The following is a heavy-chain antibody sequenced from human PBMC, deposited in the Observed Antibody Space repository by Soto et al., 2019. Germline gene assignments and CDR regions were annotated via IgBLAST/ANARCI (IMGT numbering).Heavy chain of an antibody. CDR1: GGSISSYY. Sequence: QVQLQESGPGLVKPSETLSLTCTVSGGSISSYYWSWIRQPPGKGLEWIGYIYYSGSTNYNPSLKRRVTISVDTSKNQFSLKLSSVTAADTAVYYCARDYCGGDCLAFDIWGQGTMVTVSS. D-gene: IGHD2-21*02. V-gene: IGHV4-59*08. CDR2: IYYSGST. J-gene: IGHJ3*02. CDR3: ARDYCGGDCLAFDI.